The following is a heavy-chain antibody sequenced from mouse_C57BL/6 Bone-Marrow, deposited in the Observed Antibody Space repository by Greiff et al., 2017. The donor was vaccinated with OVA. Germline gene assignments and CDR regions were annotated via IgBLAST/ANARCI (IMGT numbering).Heavy chain of an antibody. J-gene: IGHJ1*03. CDR3: VITTVVAEGWYFDV. CDR2: IRSKSNNYAT. Sequence: EVQGVESGGGLVQPKGSLKLSCAASGFSFNTYAMNWVRQAPGKGLEWVARIRSKSNNYATYYADSVKDRFTISRDDSESMLYLQMNNLKTEDTAMYYCVITTVVAEGWYFDVWGTGTTVTVSS. V-gene: IGHV10-1*01. D-gene: IGHD1-1*01. CDR1: GFSFNTYA.